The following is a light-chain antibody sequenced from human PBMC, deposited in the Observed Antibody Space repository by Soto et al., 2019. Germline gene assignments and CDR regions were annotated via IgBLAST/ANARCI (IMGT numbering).Light chain of an antibody. CDR1: SSDVGGYKY. CDR3: SSYTSSSLGVV. Sequence: QSALTQPASVSGSPGQSITISCTGTSSDVGGYKYVSWYQQHPGKAPKLMIYEVSNRPSGVPNRFSGSKSGNTASLTISGLQAEDEADYYCSSYTSSSLGVVFGGGTKVTVL. J-gene: IGLJ2*01. V-gene: IGLV2-14*01. CDR2: EVS.